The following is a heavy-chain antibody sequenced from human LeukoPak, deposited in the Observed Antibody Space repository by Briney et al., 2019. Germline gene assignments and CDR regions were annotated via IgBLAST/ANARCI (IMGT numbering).Heavy chain of an antibody. CDR3: ARLPEPVWCGTQSDAFDI. V-gene: IGHV1-69*13. Sequence: SVKVSCKASGGTFSSYAISWVRQAPGQGLEWMGGIIPIFGTANYAQKFQGRVTITADESTSTAYMELSSLRSEDTAVYYCARLPEPVWCGTQSDAFDIWGQGTMVTVSS. CDR2: IIPIFGTA. CDR1: GGTFSSYA. J-gene: IGHJ3*02. D-gene: IGHD3-3*01.